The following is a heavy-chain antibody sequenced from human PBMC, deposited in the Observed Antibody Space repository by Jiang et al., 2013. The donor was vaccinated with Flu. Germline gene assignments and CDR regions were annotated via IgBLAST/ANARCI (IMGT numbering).Heavy chain of an antibody. D-gene: IGHD2-21*01. J-gene: IGHJ5*02. CDR3: ARGGRGDSNMYAGFRPFDH. V-gene: IGHV3-21*01. CDR1: GFAFSNYD. CDR2: ISSSSTHI. Sequence: QLLESGGGLVKPGGSLRLSCATSGFAFSNYDIHWVRQAPGKGLEWVSSISSSSTHIYYSDSLKGRFTISRDNAKDSLYLQMNSLRAEDSAVYYCARGGRGDSNMYAGFRPFDHWGQGTLVTVSS.